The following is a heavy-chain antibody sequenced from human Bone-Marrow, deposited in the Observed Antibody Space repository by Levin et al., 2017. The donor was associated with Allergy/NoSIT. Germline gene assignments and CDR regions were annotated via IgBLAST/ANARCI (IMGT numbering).Heavy chain of an antibody. CDR3: ARGGSTGTDWYFAL. J-gene: IGHJ2*01. CDR2: MNPKSGNT. CDR1: GYTFTSYD. Sequence: GESLKISCKASGYTFTSYDINWVRQATGQGLEWLGWMNPKSGNTGYAQKFQGRVTMTRNTSITTAYMEVSSLRSEDTAVYYCARGGSTGTDWYFALWGRGTLVTVSS. V-gene: IGHV1-8*01. D-gene: IGHD1-1*01.